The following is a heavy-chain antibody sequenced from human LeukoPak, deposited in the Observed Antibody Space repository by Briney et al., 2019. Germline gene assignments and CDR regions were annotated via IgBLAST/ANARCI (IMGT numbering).Heavy chain of an antibody. Sequence: SETLSLTCTVSGGSFSNYYWSWIRQPAGKGLEWIGRIYTSGSTNYNPSVKTRVTMSVDTSNNQFSLKLTSVTAADTAVYYCARQPPQYYGMDVWGQGTTVTVSS. J-gene: IGHJ6*02. CDR2: IYTSGST. D-gene: IGHD1-14*01. V-gene: IGHV4-4*07. CDR1: GGSFSNYY. CDR3: ARQPPQYYGMDV.